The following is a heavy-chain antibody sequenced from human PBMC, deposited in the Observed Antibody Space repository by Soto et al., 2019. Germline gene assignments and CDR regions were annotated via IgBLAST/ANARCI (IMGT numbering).Heavy chain of an antibody. Sequence: GGSLRLSCAASGFTFSTCAMNWVRQAPGKGLEWVSSISGGGGSTYYGDSVKGRFTISRDNSKNTLYLQMNSLRAEDTAVYYCARDYLVIPHRVIDYWGQGTLVTVSS. J-gene: IGHJ4*02. CDR3: ARDYLVIPHRVIDY. V-gene: IGHV3-23*01. CDR1: GFTFSTCA. D-gene: IGHD2-15*01. CDR2: ISGGGGST.